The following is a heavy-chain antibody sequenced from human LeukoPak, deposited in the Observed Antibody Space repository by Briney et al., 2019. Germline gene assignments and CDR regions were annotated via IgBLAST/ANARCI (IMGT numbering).Heavy chain of an antibody. CDR2: IKQDGSEK. V-gene: IGHV3-7*01. J-gene: IGHJ6*03. CDR3: ARDSILRWAGCSSRPPCAGYYYMDV. CDR1: GFTFSSYW. D-gene: IGHD2-21*01. Sequence: TGGSLRLSCAASGFTFSSYWMSWVRQAPGKGLEWVANIKQDGSEKYYVDSVKGRFTISRDDAKNSLSLQMNSLRAEDTAVYYCARDSILRWAGCSSRPPCAGYYYMDVWGKGTTVTVSS.